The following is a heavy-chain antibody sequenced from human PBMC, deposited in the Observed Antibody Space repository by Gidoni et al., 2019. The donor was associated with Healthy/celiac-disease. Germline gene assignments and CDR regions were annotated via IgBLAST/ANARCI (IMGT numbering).Heavy chain of an antibody. D-gene: IGHD2-2*03. Sequence: EVQRVESGGGLVKPGGSLRRACAASGFTFSSNSMTGVRKAPGKVLEWVSSISSSSSYIYYADSVKGRFTISRDNAKNSLYLQMNSLRAEDTAVYYCAREDGYCSSTRCPKSLYYYGMDVWGQGTTVTVSS. CDR3: AREDGYCSSTRCPKSLYYYGMDV. V-gene: IGHV3-21*01. CDR2: ISSSSSYI. CDR1: GFTFSSNS. J-gene: IGHJ6*02.